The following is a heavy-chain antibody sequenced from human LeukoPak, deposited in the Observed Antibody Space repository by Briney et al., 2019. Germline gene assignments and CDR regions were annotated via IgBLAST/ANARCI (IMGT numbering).Heavy chain of an antibody. Sequence: GGSLRLSCAASGFTFSSYAMSWVRQAPGKGLEWVSAISGSGGSTYYADSVKGRFTISRDNSKNTLYLQMNSQRAEDTAVYYCAKDVRRVSGLIDYWGQGTLVTVSS. CDR2: ISGSGGST. CDR1: GFTFSSYA. J-gene: IGHJ4*02. D-gene: IGHD3-10*01. CDR3: AKDVRRVSGLIDY. V-gene: IGHV3-23*01.